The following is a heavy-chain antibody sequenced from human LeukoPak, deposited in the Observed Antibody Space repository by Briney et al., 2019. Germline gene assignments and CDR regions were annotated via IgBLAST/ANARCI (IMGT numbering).Heavy chain of an antibody. D-gene: IGHD2-15*01. CDR2: IKQDGSEK. Sequence: QPGGSLRLSCAASGFTFSSHRMSWVRQAPVKGLEWVANIKQDGSEKYYVDSVKGRFTISRDNAKNSLYLQMNSLRAEDTAVYYCAREEVEGAFDIWGQGTMVTVSS. V-gene: IGHV3-7*01. CDR1: GFTFSSHR. CDR3: AREEVEGAFDI. J-gene: IGHJ3*02.